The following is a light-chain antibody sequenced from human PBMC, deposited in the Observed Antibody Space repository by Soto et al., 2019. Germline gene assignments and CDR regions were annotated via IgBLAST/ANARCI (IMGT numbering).Light chain of an antibody. CDR2: DVS. CDR1: SSDVGAYNY. Sequence: QSALTQPDSVSGSPGQSITISCTGTSSDVGAYNYVSLYQQHPGKAPKLMIFDVSNRPSGVSNRFSGSKSGNTASLTISGLQAEYDADYYCSSYTTATTRVFGGGTKVTVL. CDR3: SSYTTATTRV. J-gene: IGLJ3*02. V-gene: IGLV2-14*01.